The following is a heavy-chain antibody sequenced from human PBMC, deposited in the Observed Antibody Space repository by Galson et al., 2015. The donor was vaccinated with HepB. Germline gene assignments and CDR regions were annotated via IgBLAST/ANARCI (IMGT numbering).Heavy chain of an antibody. CDR3: ARDYGGNSGWFDP. CDR2: MNPNSGNT. CDR1: GYTFTSYD. J-gene: IGHJ5*02. Sequence: SVKVSCKASGYTFTSYDINWVRQVTGQGPEWMGWMNPNSGNTGYAQKFQGRVSLTRGTSISTAYLELSSLRSEDTAIYYCARDYGGNSGWFDPWGQGTLVTVSS. D-gene: IGHD4-23*01. V-gene: IGHV1-8*01.